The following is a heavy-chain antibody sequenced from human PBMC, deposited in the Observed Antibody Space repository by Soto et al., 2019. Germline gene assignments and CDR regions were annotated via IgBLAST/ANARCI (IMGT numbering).Heavy chain of an antibody. J-gene: IGHJ6*03. CDR3: AKFDDDYYYMDV. D-gene: IGHD1-1*01. Sequence: GGSLRLSCAASGFTFNRYWMHWVRQAPGKGLVWVSRVKNDGSSTSYADSVKGRFSISRDNGKNTLYLQMNSLRVEDTAVYYCAKFDDDYYYMDVWGKGTTVTVSS. CDR2: VKNDGSST. CDR1: GFTFNRYW. V-gene: IGHV3-74*01.